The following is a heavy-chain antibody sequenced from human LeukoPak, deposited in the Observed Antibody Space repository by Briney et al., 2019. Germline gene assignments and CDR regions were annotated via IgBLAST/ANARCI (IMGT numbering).Heavy chain of an antibody. CDR2: INWNGGST. J-gene: IGHJ6*03. CDR1: GFTFDDYG. Sequence: PGGSLRLSCAASGFTFDDYGMSWVRQAPGKGLEWVSGINWNGGSTGYADSVKGRFTISRDNAKNSLYLQMNSLRAEDTALYYCARLGIVGATYYYMDVWGKGTTVTVSS. CDR3: ARLGIVGATYYYMDV. D-gene: IGHD1-26*01. V-gene: IGHV3-20*04.